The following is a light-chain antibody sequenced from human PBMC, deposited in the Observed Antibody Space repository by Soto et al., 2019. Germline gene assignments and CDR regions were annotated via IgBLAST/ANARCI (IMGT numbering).Light chain of an antibody. CDR3: QQYHNWPPGLT. CDR1: QSVSGN. CDR2: GAS. J-gene: IGKJ4*01. Sequence: EVVMTQSPATLSVSPGERVTLSCTASQSVSGNSAWYQQKPGQAPRLLIHGASTRATDIPARFSGSGSGTEFTLNITSLQYEDFAVYYCQQYHNWPPGLTFGGGTRVEIK. V-gene: IGKV3-15*01.